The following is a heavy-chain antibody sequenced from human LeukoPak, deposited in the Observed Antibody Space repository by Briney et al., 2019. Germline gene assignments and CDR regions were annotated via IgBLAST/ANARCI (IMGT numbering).Heavy chain of an antibody. CDR2: INIDGSQR. Sequence: GGSLRLSCAASGFSFSTTWMTCVRQTPGKGLELVANINIDGSQRYHADSVEGRFTISRDNVKNTLYLQMSSLRVEDTAVYYCARDPGWGALDYWGQGALVIVSS. V-gene: IGHV3-7*03. D-gene: IGHD3-16*01. J-gene: IGHJ4*02. CDR1: GFSFSTTW. CDR3: ARDPGWGALDY.